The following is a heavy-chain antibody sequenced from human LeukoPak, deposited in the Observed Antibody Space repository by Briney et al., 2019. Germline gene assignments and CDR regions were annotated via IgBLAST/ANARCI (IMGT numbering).Heavy chain of an antibody. CDR2: ISGSGGST. D-gene: IGHD1-26*01. J-gene: IGHJ4*02. Sequence: PGGSLRLSCAASGFTFSSYAMSWVRQAPGKGLEWVSAISGSGGSTYYADSVKGRFTISRDNSRNTLYLQMSSLRAEDTAVYYCAKELYPYISSGSYYDYWGQGTLVTVSS. V-gene: IGHV3-23*01. CDR1: GFTFSSYA. CDR3: AKELYPYISSGSYYDY.